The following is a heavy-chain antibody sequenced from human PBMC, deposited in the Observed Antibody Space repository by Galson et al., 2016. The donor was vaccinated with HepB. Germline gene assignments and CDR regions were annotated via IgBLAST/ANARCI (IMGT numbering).Heavy chain of an antibody. CDR2: SNAGNGNT. CDR3: ARSPPILYYYGSGSYANYYFDY. V-gene: IGHV1-3*02. CDR1: GYTLTSYA. Sequence: SVKVSCKASGYTLTSYAMHWVRQAPGQILEWMGWSNAGNGNTKYSQEFQGRVTITRDTSASTAYMELSSLRSEDMAVYYCARSPPILYYYGSGSYANYYFDYWGQGTQVTVSS. D-gene: IGHD3-10*01. J-gene: IGHJ4*02.